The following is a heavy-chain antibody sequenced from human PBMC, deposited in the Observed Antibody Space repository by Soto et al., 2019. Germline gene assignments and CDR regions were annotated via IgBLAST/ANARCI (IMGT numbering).Heavy chain of an antibody. CDR1: GLPFSSYA. CDR3: AKARAQYYDFWSGYPVDY. CDR2: ISGSGGST. J-gene: IGHJ4*02. Sequence: GGSLRLSCAASGLPFSSYAMSWVRQAPGKGLEWVSAISGSGGSTYYADSVKGRFTISRDNSKNTLYLQMNSLRAEDTAVYYCAKARAQYYDFWSGYPVDYWGQGTLVTVSS. V-gene: IGHV3-23*01. D-gene: IGHD3-3*01.